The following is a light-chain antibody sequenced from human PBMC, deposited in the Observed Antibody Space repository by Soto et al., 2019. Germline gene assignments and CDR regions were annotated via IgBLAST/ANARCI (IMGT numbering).Light chain of an antibody. CDR1: SSDVGAYDY. V-gene: IGLV2-14*03. CDR3: SSYTSSSTRV. Sequence: QSVLTQPASVSGSPGQSITISCTGTSSDVGAYDYVSWYQQHPDKAPKLMIYEVSHRPSGVSNRFYGSKSVNTATLTFSGLQAEDEADYYCSSYTSSSTRVFGTGTRSPS. J-gene: IGLJ1*01. CDR2: EVS.